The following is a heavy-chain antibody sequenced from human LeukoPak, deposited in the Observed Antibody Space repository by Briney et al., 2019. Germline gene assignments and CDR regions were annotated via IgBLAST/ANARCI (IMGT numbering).Heavy chain of an antibody. CDR3: ARSSGGTFDP. V-gene: IGHV4-59*01. J-gene: IGHJ5*02. Sequence: SETLSLTCTVSGGSISTYYWSWIRQPPGKGLEWIGYINYSGSTHYNPSLKSRVTISVDTSKNQFSLKLNSVTAADTGMYYCARSSGGTFDPWGQGTLVTVSS. CDR2: INYSGST. D-gene: IGHD1-1*01. CDR1: GGSISTYY.